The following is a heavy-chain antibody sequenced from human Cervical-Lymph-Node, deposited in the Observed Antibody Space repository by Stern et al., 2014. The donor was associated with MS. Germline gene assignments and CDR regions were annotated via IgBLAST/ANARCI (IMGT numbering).Heavy chain of an antibody. J-gene: IGHJ4*02. V-gene: IGHV1-2*02. D-gene: IGHD3-22*01. Sequence: QVQLVQSGAEVRKPGASVKVSCKASGYIFTGNYIHWVRQAPGQGLEWIGWINPGNGGTNFAQKFQGRVTMTRDRTFTTVYMELSSLRCEDTAVYFCARDRADYYDSRGLDYWGQGTLVTVSS. CDR3: ARDRADYYDSRGLDY. CDR1: GYIFTGNY. CDR2: INPGNGGT.